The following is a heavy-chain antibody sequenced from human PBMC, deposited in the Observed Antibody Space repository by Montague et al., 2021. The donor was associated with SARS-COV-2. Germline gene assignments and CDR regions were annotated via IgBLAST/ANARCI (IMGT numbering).Heavy chain of an antibody. CDR2: IDYSGSA. J-gene: IGHJ4*02. CDR1: GGSISTYY. CDR3: ARRPYDTPYGVDD. Sequence: SETLSLTCTVSGGSISTYYWNWIRQFPGKGLEWIGYIDYSGSANYNPSLRSRVIISVDRSKIQFSLKLNSVTAADTAMYYCARRPYDTPYGVDDWGQGTPVTVSS. V-gene: IGHV4-59*01. D-gene: IGHD3-9*01.